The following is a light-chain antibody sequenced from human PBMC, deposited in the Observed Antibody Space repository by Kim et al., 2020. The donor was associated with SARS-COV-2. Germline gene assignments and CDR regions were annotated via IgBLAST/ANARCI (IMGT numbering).Light chain of an antibody. CDR3: QQYNIWPPDS. V-gene: IGKV3-15*01. CDR1: QSVSIN. CDR2: AAS. J-gene: IGKJ2*03. Sequence: PGERATLSCRVSQSVSINVAWYQHKPGQALRLLIYAASSRAAGVPARFSGSGSGTDFTLTISSLQSEDSAVYYCQQYNIWPPDSFGQGTKVDIK.